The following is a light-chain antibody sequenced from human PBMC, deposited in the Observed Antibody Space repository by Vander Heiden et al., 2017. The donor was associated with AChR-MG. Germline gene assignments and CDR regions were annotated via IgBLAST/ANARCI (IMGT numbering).Light chain of an antibody. CDR2: CNN. CDR3: SAWDDSLNAVV. Sequence: QSVLTQAPSASGTPGHRVTISCSGSSSSIGNRPTHWYHPAPGPAPQISIFCNNRRPSGVPDRFSGSQSGTSASLATSWLLPEDAADYYCSAWDDSLNAVVFGGGTRLTVL. J-gene: IGLJ2*01. V-gene: IGLV1-44*01. CDR1: SSSIGNRP.